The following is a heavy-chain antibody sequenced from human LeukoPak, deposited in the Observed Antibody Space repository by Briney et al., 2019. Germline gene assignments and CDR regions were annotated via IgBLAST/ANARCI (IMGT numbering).Heavy chain of an antibody. V-gene: IGHV4-34*01. D-gene: IGHD5-18*01. CDR2: INHSGST. J-gene: IGHJ5*02. CDR3: ARHGVQLWLRGGNWFDP. CDR1: GGSFSGYY. Sequence: SETLSLTCAVYGGSFSGYYWSWIRQPPGKGLEWIGEINHSGSTNYNPSLKSRVTISVDTSKNQFSLKLSSVTAADTAVYYCARHGVQLWLRGGNWFDPWGQGTLVTVSS.